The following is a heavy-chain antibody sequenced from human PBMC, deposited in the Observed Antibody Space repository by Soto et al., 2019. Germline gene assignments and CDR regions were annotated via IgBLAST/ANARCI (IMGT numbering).Heavy chain of an antibody. Sequence: QVQLQESGPGLVKPSQTLSLTCTVSGGSISSGGYYWSWIRQHPGKGLEWIGYIYYSGSTYYNPSRKSRVTISVDTSKNQFALKLSSVTAADTAVYYCATMGHDILTGFWVYYFDYWGQGTLVTVSS. J-gene: IGHJ4*02. CDR2: IYYSGST. D-gene: IGHD3-9*01. CDR3: ATMGHDILTGFWVYYFDY. V-gene: IGHV4-31*03. CDR1: GGSISSGGYY.